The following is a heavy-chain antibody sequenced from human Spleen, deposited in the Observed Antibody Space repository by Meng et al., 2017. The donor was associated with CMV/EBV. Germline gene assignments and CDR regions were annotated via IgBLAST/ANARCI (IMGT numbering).Heavy chain of an antibody. CDR2: INPNSGGT. Sequence: ASVKVSCKASGYTFTGYYMHWVRQAPGQGLEWMGWINPNSGGTNYAQKFQGRVTMTRDTSISTAYMELTSLRSDDTAVYYCVRAVHGLEIWGQGTTVTVSS. CDR3: VRAVHGLEI. V-gene: IGHV1-2*02. J-gene: IGHJ6*02. CDR1: GYTFTGYY. D-gene: IGHD4-17*01.